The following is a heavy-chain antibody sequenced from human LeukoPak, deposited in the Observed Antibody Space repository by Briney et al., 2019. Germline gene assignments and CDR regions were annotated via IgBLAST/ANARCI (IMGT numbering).Heavy chain of an antibody. CDR1: GYSFTSYW. J-gene: IGHJ4*02. Sequence: GESLKISCKGSGYSFTSYWIGWVRQMPGKGLEWLGIIYPRDSDTRYSPSFQGQVSISVDTSIDTAYLQWSSVKASDTAMYYCARLLAAPYYINFWGQGTLVTGS. D-gene: IGHD6-25*01. CDR2: IYPRDSDT. V-gene: IGHV5-51*01. CDR3: ARLLAAPYYINF.